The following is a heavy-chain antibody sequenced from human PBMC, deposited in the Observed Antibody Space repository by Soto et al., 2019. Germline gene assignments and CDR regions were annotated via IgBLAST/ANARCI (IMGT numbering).Heavy chain of an antibody. D-gene: IGHD3-3*01. CDR2: INNSGGGP. V-gene: IGHV3-23*01. J-gene: IGHJ4*02. Sequence: GGSLRHSCAASGFIFSNYAMSWVRQAPGKGLEWVATINNSGGGPYYADSVKGRFTISRDNSKNTLYLQMNSLRAEDTAVYYCAKASSGLRFLEWFDYWGQGTLVTVSS. CDR1: GFIFSNYA. CDR3: AKASSGLRFLEWFDY.